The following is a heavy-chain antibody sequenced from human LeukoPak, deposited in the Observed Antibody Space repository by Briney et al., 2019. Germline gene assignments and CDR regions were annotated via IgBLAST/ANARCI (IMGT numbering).Heavy chain of an antibody. J-gene: IGHJ1*01. CDR3: ARAGYSMDTEYFQH. Sequence: GGSLRLSCAASGFTFSDYYMTWIRQAPGKGLEWVSYISSSSGYTNYADSVKGRFTISRDNAKNSLYLQLNSLGAEDTAVYYCARAGYSMDTEYFQHWGQGTLVTVSS. D-gene: IGHD5-18*01. CDR2: ISSSSGYT. V-gene: IGHV3-11*06. CDR1: GFTFSDYY.